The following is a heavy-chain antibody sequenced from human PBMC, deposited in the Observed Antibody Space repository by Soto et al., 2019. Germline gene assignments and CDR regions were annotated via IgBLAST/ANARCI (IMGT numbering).Heavy chain of an antibody. CDR2: IWYDGSNK. D-gene: IGHD3-9*01. V-gene: IGHV3-33*01. J-gene: IGHJ6*02. CDR1: GFTFSSYG. CDR3: ARDQGVAYYDILTGLAGSVGMDV. Sequence: QVQLVESGGGVVQPGRSLRLSCAASGFTFSSYGMHWVRQAPGKGLEWVAVIWYDGSNKYYADSVKGRFTISRDNSKNTLYLQMNSLRDEDTAVYYCARDQGVAYYDILTGLAGSVGMDVWGQGTTVTVSS.